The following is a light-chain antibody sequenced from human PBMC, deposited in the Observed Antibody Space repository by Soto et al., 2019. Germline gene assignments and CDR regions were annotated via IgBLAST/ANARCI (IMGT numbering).Light chain of an antibody. J-gene: IGKJ5*01. Sequence: SCWASQSVSNNYLAWYQQKPGQAPRLLIYGASTRATGIPARFSGSGSGTEFTLTISSLQSEDFAVYYCQQYNNWITFGQGTRLEIK. CDR2: GAS. CDR1: QSVSNN. V-gene: IGKV3-15*01. CDR3: QQYNNWIT.